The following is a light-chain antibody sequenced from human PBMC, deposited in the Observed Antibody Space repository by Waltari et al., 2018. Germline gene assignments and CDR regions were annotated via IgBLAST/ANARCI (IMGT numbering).Light chain of an antibody. Sequence: EIVLTQSPATLSLSPGERATLSCRASQSVSSYLAWYQQKPRQAPRLLIYDASNRATGIPARFSGGGSETDFTLTISSLEPEDFAVYYCQQRSNWPLTFGGGTKVEIK. CDR3: QQRSNWPLT. CDR1: QSVSSY. J-gene: IGKJ4*01. V-gene: IGKV3-11*01. CDR2: DAS.